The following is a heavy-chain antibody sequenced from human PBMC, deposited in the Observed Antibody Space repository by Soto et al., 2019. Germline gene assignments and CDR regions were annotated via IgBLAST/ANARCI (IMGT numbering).Heavy chain of an antibody. CDR1: GGSISSSSYY. D-gene: IGHD3-16*01. V-gene: IGHV4-39*07. CDR3: ARGLTWHRNNWFDP. Sequence: TLSLTCTVSGGSISSSSYYWGWIRQPPGKGLEWIGSIYYSGSTYYNPSLKSRVTISVDTSKNQFSLKLSSVTAADTAVYYCARGLTWHRNNWFDPWGQGTLVTVSS. CDR2: IYYSGST. J-gene: IGHJ5*02.